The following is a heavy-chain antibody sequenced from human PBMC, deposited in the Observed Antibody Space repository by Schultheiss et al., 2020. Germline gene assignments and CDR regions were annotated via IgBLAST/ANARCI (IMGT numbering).Heavy chain of an antibody. CDR1: GGSISSGGYY. CDR2: IYYSGST. Sequence: SETLSLTCTVSGGSISSGGYYWSWIRQHPGKGLEWIGYIYYSGSTYYNPSLKSRVTISVDTSKNQFSLKLSSVTAADTAVYYCAVGSGWYGGAFDIWGQGQMGTVSS. J-gene: IGHJ3*02. D-gene: IGHD6-19*01. V-gene: IGHV4-31*03. CDR3: AVGSGWYGGAFDI.